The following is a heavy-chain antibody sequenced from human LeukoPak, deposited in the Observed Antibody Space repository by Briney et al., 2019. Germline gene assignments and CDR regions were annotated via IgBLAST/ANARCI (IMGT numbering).Heavy chain of an antibody. V-gene: IGHV4-39*01. CDR1: GVSISSSNSY. CDR2: IYYSGNT. J-gene: IGHJ4*02. D-gene: IGHD3-22*01. Sequence: SETLSLTCTVSGVSISSSNSYWGWIRQPPGQGLEWIGSIYYSGNTYYNASLKSQVSISIDTSKNQFSLKLSSVTAADTAVYYCARGPDYYDSSGLARGYYFDYWGQGTLVTVSS. CDR3: ARGPDYYDSSGLARGYYFDY.